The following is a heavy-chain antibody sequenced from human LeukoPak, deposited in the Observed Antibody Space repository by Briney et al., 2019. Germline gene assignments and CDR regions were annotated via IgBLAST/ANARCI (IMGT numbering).Heavy chain of an antibody. J-gene: IGHJ6*02. CDR1: GFTFSRYV. V-gene: IGHV3-23*01. CDR3: ARVNYNAMDV. CDR2: IRGSGGCT. Sequence: GGTLRLSCAASGFTFSRYVMRWVRQSPGKGLEWVSGIRGSGGCTYYADSVKGRFTISRDNAKNSLYLQMNSLRDEDTAVYYCARVNYNAMDVWGQGTTVTVSS.